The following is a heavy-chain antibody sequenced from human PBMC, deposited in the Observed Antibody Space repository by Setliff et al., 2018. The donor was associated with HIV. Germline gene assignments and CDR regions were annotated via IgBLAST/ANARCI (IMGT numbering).Heavy chain of an antibody. CDR1: GYTFTGYY. CDR3: ARCSYVWGSYRMQP. CDR2: FDPEYDKT. J-gene: IGHJ5*02. Sequence: VASVKVSCKASGYTFTGYYMHWVRQAPGQGLEWMGGFDPEYDKTFYAQKFQGRVTMSEDTSTDTAYMELSSLRSEDTAVYYCARCSYVWGSYRMQPWGQGTLVTVSS. V-gene: IGHV1-24*01. D-gene: IGHD3-16*02.